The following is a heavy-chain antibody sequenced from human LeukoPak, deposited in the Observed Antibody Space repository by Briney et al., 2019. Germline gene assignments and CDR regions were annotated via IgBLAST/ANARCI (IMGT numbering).Heavy chain of an antibody. V-gene: IGHV4-34*01. CDR2: INHSGST. CDR1: GGSFSCYY. J-gene: IGHJ4*02. D-gene: IGHD6-13*01. CDR3: ARPGIAAAAHSSDY. Sequence: PSETLSLTCAVYGGSFSCYYWIWLRQPPGKGLEWIGEINHSGSTYYNPSLKSRVTISVDTSKNQFSLKLSSVTAADTAVYYCARPGIAAAAHSSDYWGQGTLVTVSS.